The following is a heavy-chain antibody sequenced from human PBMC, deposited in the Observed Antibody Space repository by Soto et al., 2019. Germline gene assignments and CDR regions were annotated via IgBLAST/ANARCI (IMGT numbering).Heavy chain of an antibody. Sequence: ASVKVSCKASGGTFSSYAISWVRQAPGQGLEWMGGIIPIFGTANYAQKFQGRVTITADESTSTAYMELSSLRSEDTAVYYCARVLLYYYDSSGYSTWGQGTLVTVSS. J-gene: IGHJ5*02. V-gene: IGHV1-69*13. CDR1: GGTFSSYA. D-gene: IGHD3-22*01. CDR3: ARVLLYYYDSSGYST. CDR2: IIPIFGTA.